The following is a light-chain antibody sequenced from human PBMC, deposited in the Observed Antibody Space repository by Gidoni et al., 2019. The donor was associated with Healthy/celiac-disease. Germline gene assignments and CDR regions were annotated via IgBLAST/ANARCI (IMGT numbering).Light chain of an antibody. CDR3: QVWDSSSDWV. CDR2: YDS. J-gene: IGLJ3*02. Sequence: SYVLTQPPSVSVAPGKTARITCGVNNIGSKSVHWYQQKPGQAPVLVIYYDSDRPSGIPERFSGSNAGNTATLTISRVEAGDEADYYCQVWDSSSDWVFGGGTKLTVL. CDR1: NIGSKS. V-gene: IGLV3-21*04.